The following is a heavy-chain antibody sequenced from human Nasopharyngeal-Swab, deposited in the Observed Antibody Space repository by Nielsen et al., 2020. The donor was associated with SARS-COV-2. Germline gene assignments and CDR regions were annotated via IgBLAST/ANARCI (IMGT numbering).Heavy chain of an antibody. CDR2: IFPGDSDT. CDR1: GYRFTDYW. J-gene: IGHJ6*02. D-gene: IGHD1-26*01. V-gene: IGHV5-51*01. CDR3: AIGAAVGTLFHGMDV. Sequence: GASLKISCATSGYRFTDYWIAWARQAPGKGLECMGTIFPGDSDTRYSPSFEGRVTISVDQSITTAYLHWTSLKASDTAKYYCAIGAAVGTLFHGMDVWGQGTMVTVSS.